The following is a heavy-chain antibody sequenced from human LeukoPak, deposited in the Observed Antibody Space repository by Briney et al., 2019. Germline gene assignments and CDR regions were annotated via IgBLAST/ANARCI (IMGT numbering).Heavy chain of an antibody. CDR2: IWYDGSKT. CDR1: GFTFSNYG. D-gene: IGHD4-17*01. CDR3: ARDPAFVTTYFDY. J-gene: IGHJ4*02. Sequence: GGSLRLSCAVSGFTFSNYGFHWVRQAPGKGLEWVAVIWYDGSKTFYADSVKGRFTISRDNSKSTLFLQMNSLRAEDTAVYYCARDPAFVTTYFDYWGQGTPVTVSS. V-gene: IGHV3-33*01.